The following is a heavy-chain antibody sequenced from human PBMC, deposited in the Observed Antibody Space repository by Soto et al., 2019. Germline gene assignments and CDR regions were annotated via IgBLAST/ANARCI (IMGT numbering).Heavy chain of an antibody. J-gene: IGHJ3*02. Sequence: PGESLKISCKASGYSFTSYWISWVRQLPGKGLEWMGRIDPSDSYTNYSPSFQGHVTMSVDKSISTAYLQWSSLKASDTAMYYCDRIDDSPSRTFDIWGQGTMVTVSS. D-gene: IGHD3-3*01. CDR1: GYSFTSYW. V-gene: IGHV5-10-1*01. CDR2: IDPSDSYT. CDR3: DRIDDSPSRTFDI.